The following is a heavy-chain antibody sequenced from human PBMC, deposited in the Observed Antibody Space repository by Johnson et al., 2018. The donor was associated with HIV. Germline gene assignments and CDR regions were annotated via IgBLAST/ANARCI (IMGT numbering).Heavy chain of an antibody. J-gene: IGHJ3*02. CDR2: ISNDGSNK. CDR3: ARGAPPTWYSSSWRGGAFDI. Sequence: QVQLMESGGGVVQPGRSLRLSCAASGFTFSTYGMHWVRQAPGKGLAWVAIISNDGSNKYYADSVKGRFTISRDNSKNTLYLQMNSLRAEDTAVYYCARGAPPTWYSSSWRGGAFDIWGQGTMVTVSS. CDR1: GFTFSTYG. D-gene: IGHD6-13*01. V-gene: IGHV3-30*19.